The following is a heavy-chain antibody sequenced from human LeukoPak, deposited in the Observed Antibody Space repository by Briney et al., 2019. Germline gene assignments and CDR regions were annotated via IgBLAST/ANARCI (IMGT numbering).Heavy chain of an antibody. J-gene: IGHJ5*02. CDR1: GGSISSGSYY. Sequence: SQTLSLTCTVSGGSISSGSYYWSWIRQPAGKGLEWIGRIYTSGSTNYNPSLKSRVTISVDTSKNQFSLKLSSVTAADTAVYYCARVREVNWFDPWGQGTLVTVSS. CDR3: ARVREVNWFDP. V-gene: IGHV4-61*02. CDR2: IYTSGST. D-gene: IGHD5-24*01.